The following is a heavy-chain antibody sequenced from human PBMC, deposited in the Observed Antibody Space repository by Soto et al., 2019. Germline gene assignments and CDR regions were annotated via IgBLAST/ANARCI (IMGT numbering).Heavy chain of an antibody. V-gene: IGHV1-8*01. CDR1: GYTFTSYD. CDR2: MNPNSGNT. CDR3: ARMGFDFWSGYSEPAFDI. D-gene: IGHD3-3*01. Sequence: ASVQVSCKASGYTFTSYDINWVRQATGQGLEWMGWMNPNSGNTGYAQKFQGRVTMTRNTSISTAYMELSSLRSEDTAVYYCARMGFDFWSGYSEPAFDIWGQGTMVTVSS. J-gene: IGHJ3*02.